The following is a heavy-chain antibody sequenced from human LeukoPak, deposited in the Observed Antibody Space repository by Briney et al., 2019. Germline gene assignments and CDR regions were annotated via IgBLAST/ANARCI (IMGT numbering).Heavy chain of an antibody. CDR3: AKDRRVTILADAFDI. CDR2: ISGTGGTT. CDR1: GFTFSSYA. V-gene: IGHV3-23*01. Sequence: GGSLRLSCAASGFTFSSYAMSWVRQAPGKGLEWVSGISGTGGTTYYADSVKGRFTISRDNSKNTLYLQMNSLRAEDTAVYYCAKDRRVTILADAFDIWGQGTMVTVSS. J-gene: IGHJ3*02. D-gene: IGHD3-3*01.